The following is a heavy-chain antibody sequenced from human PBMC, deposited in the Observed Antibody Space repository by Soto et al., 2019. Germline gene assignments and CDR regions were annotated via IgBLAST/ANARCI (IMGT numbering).Heavy chain of an antibody. D-gene: IGHD6-19*01. J-gene: IGHJ6*02. CDR1: GFTFSSYG. V-gene: IGHV3-33*01. CDR2: IWYDGSNK. CDR3: ARVNSGWYVLGYYGMDV. Sequence: PGGSLRLSCAASGFTFSSYGMHWVRQAPGKGLEWVAVIWYDGSNKYYADSVKGRFTISRDNSKNTLYLQMNSLRAEDTAVYYCARVNSGWYVLGYYGMDVWGQGTTVTVSS.